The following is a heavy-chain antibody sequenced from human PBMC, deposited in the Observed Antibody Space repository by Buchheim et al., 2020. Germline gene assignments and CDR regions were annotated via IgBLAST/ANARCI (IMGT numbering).Heavy chain of an antibody. CDR2: ISGGGDIT. V-gene: IGHV3-23*01. J-gene: IGHJ4*02. D-gene: IGHD6-19*01. Sequence: EVQLLESGGGLVQPGGSLRLSCAASGFTFRRHAMSWVRQAPGKGLEWVSGISGGGDITYHADSVKGRFTISRDNSKNTLYLQMNSLRAEDTAVYYCAKDQSSSGWYFDYWGQGTL. CDR3: AKDQSSSGWYFDY. CDR1: GFTFRRHA.